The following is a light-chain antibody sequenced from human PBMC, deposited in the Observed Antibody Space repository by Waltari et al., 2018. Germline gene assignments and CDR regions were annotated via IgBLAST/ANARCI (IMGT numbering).Light chain of an antibody. J-gene: IGKJ4*01. CDR3: QQYGNSPVS. CDR2: DAS. CDR1: QSISY. Sequence: ESVLTQSPGPLSLSPGERATLSCRASQSISYLAWYQQKGGQAPRLRIYDASRRTTGVPDRVSGSGSGTDFTLSISRLEPEDSAVYYCQQYGNSPVSFGGGTRVEIK. V-gene: IGKV3-20*01.